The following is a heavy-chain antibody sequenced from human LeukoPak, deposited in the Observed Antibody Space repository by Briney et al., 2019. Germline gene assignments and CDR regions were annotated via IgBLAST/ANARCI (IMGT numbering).Heavy chain of an antibody. J-gene: IGHJ4*02. V-gene: IGHV3-23*01. CDR3: AFNWIGLLSGYFDH. CDR2: ISGGGGTT. D-gene: IGHD1-26*01. Sequence: GGSLRLSCAASGFTFGSYSMSWVRQAPGKGLEWVAVISGGGGTTNYADSVKGRFTISRDNSKKMIYLQMNSLRAEDTAVYYCAFNWIGLLSGYFDHWGQGTLVPVSS. CDR1: GFTFGSYS.